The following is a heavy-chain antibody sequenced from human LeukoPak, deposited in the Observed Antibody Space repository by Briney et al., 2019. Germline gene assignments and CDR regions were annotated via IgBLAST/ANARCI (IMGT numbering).Heavy chain of an antibody. J-gene: IGHJ4*02. CDR3: ARDGDYDSSHFDY. D-gene: IGHD3-22*01. Sequence: PGGSLRLSCAASGFTFNNYAMSWVRQAPGKGLEWVSSISSSSSYIYYADSVKGRFTISRDNAKNSLYLQMNSLRAEDTAVYYCARDGDYDSSHFDYWGQGTLVTVSS. V-gene: IGHV3-21*01. CDR2: ISSSSSYI. CDR1: GFTFNNYA.